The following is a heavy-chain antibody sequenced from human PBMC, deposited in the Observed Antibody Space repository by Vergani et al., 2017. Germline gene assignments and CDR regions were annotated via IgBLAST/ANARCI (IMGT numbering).Heavy chain of an antibody. D-gene: IGHD5-24*01. CDR2: VHTDGTA. Sequence: VQLQESGPGLLKPSEILSLTCSVPGAPIPSYFWSWIRQPAGKGLEWLGRVHTDGTAYYNPSLRTRVRLSADLSQSQFSLKMTSLTAADTAVYFCARDQWDDDGPRGWFAPWGQGILVTVSS. V-gene: IGHV4-4*07. CDR1: GAPIPSYF. CDR3: ARDQWDDDGPRGWFAP. J-gene: IGHJ5*02.